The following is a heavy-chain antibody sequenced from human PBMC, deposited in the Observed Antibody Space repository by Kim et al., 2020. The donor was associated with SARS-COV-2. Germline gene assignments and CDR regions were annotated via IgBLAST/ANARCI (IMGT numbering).Heavy chain of an antibody. V-gene: IGHV1-3*01. Sequence: ASVKVSCKASGYTFTSYAMHWVRQAPGQRLEWMGWINAGNGNTKYSQKFQGRVTITRDTSASTAYMELSSLRSEDTAVYYCARVSSGWNNWFDPGAREPWSPSPQ. D-gene: IGHD6-19*01. CDR3: ARVSSGWNNWFDP. CDR2: INAGNGNT. CDR1: GYTFTSYA. J-gene: IGHJ5*02.